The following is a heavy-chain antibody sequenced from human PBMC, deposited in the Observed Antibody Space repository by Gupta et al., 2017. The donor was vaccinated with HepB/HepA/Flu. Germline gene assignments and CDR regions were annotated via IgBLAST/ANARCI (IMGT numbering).Heavy chain of an antibody. Sequence: QITLKESGPTLVKPTQTLTLTCTFSAFSLNTDGVGVGWIRQPPGKALDWLTAIYWDNDKYYSPSLRSRLAITKDTSKNQVVLTITNMDPVDTATYYCAHTYRYCAGGNCYSRLFDYWGQGILVTVSS. J-gene: IGHJ4*02. CDR3: AHTYRYCAGGNCYSRLFDY. V-gene: IGHV2-5*02. CDR2: IYWDNDK. D-gene: IGHD2-15*01. CDR1: AFSLNTDGVG.